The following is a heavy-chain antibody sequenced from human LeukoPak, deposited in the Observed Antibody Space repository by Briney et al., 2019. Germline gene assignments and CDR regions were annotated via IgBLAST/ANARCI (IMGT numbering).Heavy chain of an antibody. V-gene: IGHV4-61*08. D-gene: IGHD3-22*01. J-gene: IGHJ4*02. CDR1: GGSISSGGYY. CDR2: IYHSGST. Sequence: SETLSLTCTVSGGSISSGGYYWSWIRQPPGKGLEWIGYIYHSGSTYYNPSLKSRVTISVDTSKNQFSLKPSSVTAADTAVYYCARDRGYDSSLWGQGTLVTVSS. CDR3: ARDRGYDSSL.